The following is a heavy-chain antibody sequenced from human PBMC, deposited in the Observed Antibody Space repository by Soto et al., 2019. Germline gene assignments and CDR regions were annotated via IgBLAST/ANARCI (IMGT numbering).Heavy chain of an antibody. CDR1: GFSFSTFS. J-gene: IGHJ4*02. V-gene: IGHV3-21*01. CDR2: ISSSSNYI. D-gene: IGHD4-4*01. Sequence: GGSLRLSCAASGFSFSTFSMNWVRQAPGKGLEWVSSISSSSNYIYYGDSVKGRFTISRDNAKNSLYLHMSSLRAEDTALYFCARDQGTVAPSYFDAWGQGILVTVSS. CDR3: ARDQGTVAPSYFDA.